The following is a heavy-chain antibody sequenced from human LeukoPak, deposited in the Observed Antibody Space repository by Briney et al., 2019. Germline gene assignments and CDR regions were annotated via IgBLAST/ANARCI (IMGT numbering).Heavy chain of an antibody. Sequence: GGSLRLSCAASGFTFSSYAMSWVRQAPGKGLEGVSAISGSGGSTYYADSVKGRFTISRDNSKNTLYLQMNSLRAEDTAVYYCAKLPLGDQWLVPLGLIDYWGQGTLVTVSS. CDR3: AKLPLGDQWLVPLGLIDY. CDR1: GFTFSSYA. V-gene: IGHV3-23*01. J-gene: IGHJ4*02. D-gene: IGHD6-19*01. CDR2: ISGSGGST.